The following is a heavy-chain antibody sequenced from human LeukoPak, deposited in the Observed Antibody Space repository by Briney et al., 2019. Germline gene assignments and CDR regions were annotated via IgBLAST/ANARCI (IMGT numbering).Heavy chain of an antibody. CDR2: IYSGGST. Sequence: GGSLRLSCAASGFTFSSYAMSWVRQAPGKGLEWVSVIYSGGSTYYADSVKGRFTISRDNSKNTLYLQMNSLRAEDTAVYYCASDYWGQGTLVTVSS. CDR1: GFTFSSYA. CDR3: ASDY. J-gene: IGHJ4*02. V-gene: IGHV3-66*01.